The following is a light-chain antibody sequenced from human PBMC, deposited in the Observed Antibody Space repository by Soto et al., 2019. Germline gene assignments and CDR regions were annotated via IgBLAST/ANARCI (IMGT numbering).Light chain of an antibody. CDR1: QSISSW. Sequence: DIQMTQSPSTLSASLGDRVTITCRASQSISSWLAWYQQKPGKAPKLLIYDASSLESGVPSRFSGSGSGTEFTLTISSLQPEDFATYYCLQDYNYPTWTFGQGTKVDIK. CDR2: DAS. J-gene: IGKJ1*01. V-gene: IGKV1-5*01. CDR3: LQDYNYPTWT.